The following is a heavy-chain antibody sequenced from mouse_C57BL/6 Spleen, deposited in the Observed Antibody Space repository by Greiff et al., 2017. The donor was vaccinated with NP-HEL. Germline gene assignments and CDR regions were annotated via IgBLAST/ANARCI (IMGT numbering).Heavy chain of an antibody. CDR3: ARRSTTVVAFDY. CDR2: ISSGGSYT. D-gene: IGHD1-1*01. J-gene: IGHJ2*01. CDR1: GFTFSSYG. Sequence: EVKLMESGGDLVKPGGSLKLSCAASGFTFSSYGMSWVRQTPDKRLEWVATISSGGSYTYYPDSVKGRFTISRDNAKNTLYLQMSSLKSEDTAMYYCARRSTTVVAFDYWGQGTTLTVSS. V-gene: IGHV5-6*02.